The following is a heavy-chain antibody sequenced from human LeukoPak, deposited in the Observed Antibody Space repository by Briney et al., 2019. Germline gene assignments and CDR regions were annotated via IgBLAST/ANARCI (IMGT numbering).Heavy chain of an antibody. V-gene: IGHV1-69*05. CDR3: ASLRVYCSSTSCYRDNYYYYYMDV. J-gene: IGHJ6*03. Sequence: SVKVSCKASGGTFSSYAISWVRQAPGQGLEWMGGIIPIFGAANYAQKFQGRVTITTDESTSTAYMELSSLRSEDTAVYYCASLRVYCSSTSCYRDNYYYYYMDVWGKGTTVTVSS. CDR2: IIPIFGAA. CDR1: GGTFSSYA. D-gene: IGHD2-2*02.